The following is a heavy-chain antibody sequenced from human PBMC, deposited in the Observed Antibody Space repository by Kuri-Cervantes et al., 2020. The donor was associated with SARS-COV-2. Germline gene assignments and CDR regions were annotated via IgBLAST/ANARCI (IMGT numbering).Heavy chain of an antibody. CDR3: ARDTKGSGFSSIWYFDL. D-gene: IGHD3-10*01. CDR2: IRYDGSNK. J-gene: IGHJ2*01. V-gene: IGHV3-30*02. Sequence: GGSLRLSCVASGFTFSAYTLNWVRQAPGKGLEWVAFIRYDGSNKYYADSVKGRFTISRDNAKNSLYLQMNSLRAEDTAVYYCARDTKGSGFSSIWYFDLWGRGTLVTVSS. CDR1: GFTFSAYT.